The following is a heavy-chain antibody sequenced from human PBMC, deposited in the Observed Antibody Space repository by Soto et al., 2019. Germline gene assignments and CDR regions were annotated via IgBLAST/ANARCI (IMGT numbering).Heavy chain of an antibody. J-gene: IGHJ6*02. CDR3: ATNRVVPAADAAYYYYGMDV. V-gene: IGHV1-2*04. CDR2: INPNSGGT. D-gene: IGHD2-2*01. CDR1: GYTFTGYY. Sequence: ASVKVSCKASGYTFTGYYMHWVRQAPGQGLEWMGWINPNSGGTNYAQKFQGWVTMTRGTSISTAYMELSRLRSDDTAVYYCATNRVVPAADAAYYYYGMDVWGQGTTVTVSS.